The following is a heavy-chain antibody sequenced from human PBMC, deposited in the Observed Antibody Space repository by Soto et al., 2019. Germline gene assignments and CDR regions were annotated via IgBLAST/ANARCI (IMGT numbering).Heavy chain of an antibody. D-gene: IGHD1-1*01. Sequence: QVQLVESGGGVVQPGRSLRLYCAASGFTFSSYAMHWVRQAPGKGLEWVAVISYDGSNKYYADSVKGRFTITRDNSKDTMHPQMDSLRAEDTSVYYCARDGLSYNWNEFPYYYYGTDVWGQWTTVTVSS. J-gene: IGHJ6*02. V-gene: IGHV3-30-3*01. CDR2: ISYDGSNK. CDR1: GFTFSSYA. CDR3: ARDGLSYNWNEFPYYYYGTDV.